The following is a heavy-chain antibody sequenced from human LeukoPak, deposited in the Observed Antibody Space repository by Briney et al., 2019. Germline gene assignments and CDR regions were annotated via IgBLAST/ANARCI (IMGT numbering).Heavy chain of an antibody. CDR3: AREPYCSGGSCYHAFDI. Sequence: GGSLRLSCAASGFTVSSNYMNWVRQAPGKGLEWVSVIYSGGSTNYADSVKGRFTISRDNSKNTVYLQMNSLRAEDTAVYYGAREPYCSGGSCYHAFDIWGQGTMVTVSS. CDR2: IYSGGST. CDR1: GFTVSSNY. V-gene: IGHV3-53*01. J-gene: IGHJ3*02. D-gene: IGHD2-15*01.